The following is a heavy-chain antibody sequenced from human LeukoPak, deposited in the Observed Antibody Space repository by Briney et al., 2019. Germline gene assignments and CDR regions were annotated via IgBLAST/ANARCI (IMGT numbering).Heavy chain of an antibody. Sequence: EASVKVSCKASGYTFTSYGISWVRQAPGQGLEWMGWISAYKGNTNYAQKLQGRVTMTTDTSTSTAYMELRSLRSDDTAVYYCARDHVEYCSSTSCRNWFDPWGQGTLVTVSS. V-gene: IGHV1-18*01. CDR2: ISAYKGNT. D-gene: IGHD2-2*01. CDR1: GYTFTSYG. CDR3: ARDHVEYCSSTSCRNWFDP. J-gene: IGHJ5*02.